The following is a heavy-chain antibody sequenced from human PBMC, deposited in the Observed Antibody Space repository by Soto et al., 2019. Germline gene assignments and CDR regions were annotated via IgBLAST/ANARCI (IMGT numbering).Heavy chain of an antibody. J-gene: IGHJ3*02. D-gene: IGHD6-6*01. CDR2: ISGSGGST. Sequence: EVQRLESGGGLVQPGGYLRLSCAASGFTFSSYAMSWVRQAPGKGLEWVSAISGSGGSTYYEDSVKGRFTITRDNSKNTLYLQMISLRAEDTAVYYCAKVLYRSFAFDIWGQGTMVTVSS. V-gene: IGHV3-23*01. CDR3: AKVLYRSFAFDI. CDR1: GFTFSSYA.